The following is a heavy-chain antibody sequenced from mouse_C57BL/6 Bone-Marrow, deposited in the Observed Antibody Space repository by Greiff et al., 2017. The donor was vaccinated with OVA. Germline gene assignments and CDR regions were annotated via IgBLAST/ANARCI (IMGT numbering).Heavy chain of an antibody. CDR1: GFTFSDAW. CDR3: TPMVRGDY. Sequence: EVKVEESGGGLVQPGGSMKLSCAASGFTFSDAWMDWVRQSPEKGLEWVAEIRNKANNHATYSAESVQGRFTIARDDSHSSVYLQMDSIRAEDTGVYYYTPMVRGDYWGQGTSVTVSS. J-gene: IGHJ4*01. V-gene: IGHV6-6*01. CDR2: IRNKANNHAT. D-gene: IGHD2-2*01.